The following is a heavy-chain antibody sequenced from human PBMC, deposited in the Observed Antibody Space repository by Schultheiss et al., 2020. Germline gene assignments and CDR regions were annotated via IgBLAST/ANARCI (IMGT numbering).Heavy chain of an antibody. Sequence: GGSLRLSCAASGFTFSSYWMSWVRQAPGKGLEWVAVISYDGSNKYYADSVKGRFTISRDNAKNSLYLQMNSLRAEDTAVYYCARVVRGYSSYWGQGTLVTVSS. CDR1: GFTFSSYW. D-gene: IGHD2-15*01. J-gene: IGHJ4*02. CDR2: ISYDGSNK. CDR3: ARVVRGYSSY. V-gene: IGHV3-30*03.